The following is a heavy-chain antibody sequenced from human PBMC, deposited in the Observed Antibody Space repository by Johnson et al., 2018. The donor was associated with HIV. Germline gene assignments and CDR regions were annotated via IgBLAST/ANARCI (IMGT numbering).Heavy chain of an antibody. D-gene: IGHD1-26*01. CDR2: ISYDGNNK. V-gene: IGHV3-30-3*01. CDR3: ARDKSGSYRGAFDV. J-gene: IGHJ3*01. Sequence: QMLLVESGGGVVQPGRSLRLSCAASGFTFSSYAMHWVRQAPGKGLEWVAVISYDGNNKYYADSVKGRFIISRDNAKNSLYLQMNTLRAEDTALYYCARDKSGSYRGAFDVWGQGTMVTVSS. CDR1: GFTFSSYA.